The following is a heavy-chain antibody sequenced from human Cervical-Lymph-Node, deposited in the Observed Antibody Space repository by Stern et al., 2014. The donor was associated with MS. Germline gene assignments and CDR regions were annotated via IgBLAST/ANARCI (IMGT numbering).Heavy chain of an antibody. CDR2: IYPRDSDA. Sequence: EMQLVESGPEVKKPGESLKISCKASGYSFTTYWIGWVRPMSGKGLGWLGIIYPRDSDARLSPSFQGQVTISVDKSITTAYLQWSSLKASDSAMYYCARRGPAAEIDFWGQGTLVTVSS. J-gene: IGHJ4*02. V-gene: IGHV5-51*01. D-gene: IGHD6-13*01. CDR1: GYSFTTYW. CDR3: ARRGPAAEIDF.